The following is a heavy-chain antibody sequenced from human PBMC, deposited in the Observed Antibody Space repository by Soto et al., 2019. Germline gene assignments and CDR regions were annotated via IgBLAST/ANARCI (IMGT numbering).Heavy chain of an antibody. Sequence: EVQLVESGGGLVKPGGSLRLSCAASGFTFSNAWMSWVRQAPGKGLEWVGRIKSKTDGGTTDYAATVKGRFTISRDESKNTLYLQMNSLKTEDTAVYYCTTVLGYCSGGSCVNWGQGTLVTVSS. J-gene: IGHJ4*02. D-gene: IGHD2-15*01. CDR1: GFTFSNAW. V-gene: IGHV3-15*01. CDR3: TTVLGYCSGGSCVN. CDR2: IKSKTDGGTT.